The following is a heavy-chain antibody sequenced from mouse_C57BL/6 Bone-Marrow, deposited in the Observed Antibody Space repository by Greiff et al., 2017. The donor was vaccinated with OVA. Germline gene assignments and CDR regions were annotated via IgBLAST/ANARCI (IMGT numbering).Heavy chain of an antibody. Sequence: QVQLQQPGAELVKPGASVKLSCKASGYTFTSYWMQWVKQRPGQGLEWIGEIDPSDSYTNYNQKFKGKATLTVDTSSSTAYMQLSSLTSEDSAVYYYARREEDAMDYWGQGTSVTVSS. CDR1: GYTFTSYW. V-gene: IGHV1-50*01. CDR3: ARREEDAMDY. J-gene: IGHJ4*01. CDR2: IDPSDSYT.